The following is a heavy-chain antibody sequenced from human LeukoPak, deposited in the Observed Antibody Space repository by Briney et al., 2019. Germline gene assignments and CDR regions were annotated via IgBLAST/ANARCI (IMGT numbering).Heavy chain of an antibody. J-gene: IGHJ4*02. V-gene: IGHV6-1*01. D-gene: IGHD2-21*01. Sequence: SQTLSLTCAISGDSVSSNNAAWNWIRQSPSRGLEWLGRTYYRSKWYNDYALSVKSRMTINRDTSKNQASLQLNSVTPDDTAVYYCARVIGVTGAYCGDWGQGTLVTVSS. CDR1: GDSVSSNNAA. CDR3: ARVIGVTGAYCGD. CDR2: TYYRSKWYN.